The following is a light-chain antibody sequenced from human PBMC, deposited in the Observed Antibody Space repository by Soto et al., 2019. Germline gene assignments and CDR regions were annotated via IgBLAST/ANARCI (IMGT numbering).Light chain of an antibody. J-gene: IGKJ1*01. CDR3: QHYNSHSEA. CDR1: QSLSSW. Sequence: DIQMTQSPSTLSASVGDRVTITCRASQSLSSWLAWYQQKPGKAPKLLIYKASTLKSGVPSRFSGSGSGTEFTLTISSLQPDDFATYYCQHYNSHSEAFGQGTKWIS. V-gene: IGKV1-5*03. CDR2: KAS.